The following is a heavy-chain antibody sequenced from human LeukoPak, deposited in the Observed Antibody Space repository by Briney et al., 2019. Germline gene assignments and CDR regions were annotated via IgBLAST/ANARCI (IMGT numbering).Heavy chain of an antibody. CDR2: IIPIFGTA. Sequence: SVKVSCKASGGTFSSYAINWVRQAPGQGLEWMGGIIPIFGTANYAQKFQGRVTITADESTSTAYMELSSLRSEDTAVYYCARSLRWLPNWFDPWGQGTLVTVSS. D-gene: IGHD5-24*01. CDR3: ARSLRWLPNWFDP. J-gene: IGHJ5*02. V-gene: IGHV1-69*13. CDR1: GGTFSSYA.